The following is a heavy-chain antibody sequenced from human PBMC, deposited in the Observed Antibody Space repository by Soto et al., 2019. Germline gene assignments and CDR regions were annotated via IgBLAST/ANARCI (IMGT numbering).Heavy chain of an antibody. D-gene: IGHD3-9*01. Sequence: QVQLQESGPGLVKPSATLSLTCTVSGGSISSYYWSWIRQPPGKGLEWIGYIYYSGSTNYNPSLKRRVTISAGTSKSQFSLRLSSVAAADTAVYYCARDRRYLDWSSNVGNYYGMDVWGQGTTVTVSS. J-gene: IGHJ6*02. V-gene: IGHV4-59*01. CDR1: GGSISSYY. CDR2: IYYSGST. CDR3: ARDRRYLDWSSNVGNYYGMDV.